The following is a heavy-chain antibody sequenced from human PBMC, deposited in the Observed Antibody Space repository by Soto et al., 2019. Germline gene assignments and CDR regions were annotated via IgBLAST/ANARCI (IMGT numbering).Heavy chain of an antibody. V-gene: IGHV1-69*12. Sequence: QVQLVQSGAEVKKPGSSVKVSCKASGGTFSSYAISWVRQAPGQGLEWMGGIIPIFGTANYAQKFQGRVTITADESTSTVYMELSSLRSEDTAVYYCAGGIIRNYYDSSGDAFDIWGQGTMVTVSS. CDR2: IIPIFGTA. CDR3: AGGIIRNYYDSSGDAFDI. J-gene: IGHJ3*02. CDR1: GGTFSSYA. D-gene: IGHD3-22*01.